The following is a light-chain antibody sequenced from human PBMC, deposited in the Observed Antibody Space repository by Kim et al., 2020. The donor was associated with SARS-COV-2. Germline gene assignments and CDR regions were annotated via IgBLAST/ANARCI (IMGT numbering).Light chain of an antibody. J-gene: IGLJ3*02. CDR3: SSYTSSSTWV. V-gene: IGLV2-14*03. Sequence: GQSITISCTGTSSDVGGYNYVSWYQQPPGKAPKLMIYDVSNRPSGVSNRFSGSKSGNTASLTISGLQAEDEADYYCSSYTSSSTWVFGGGTKLTVL. CDR2: DVS. CDR1: SSDVGGYNY.